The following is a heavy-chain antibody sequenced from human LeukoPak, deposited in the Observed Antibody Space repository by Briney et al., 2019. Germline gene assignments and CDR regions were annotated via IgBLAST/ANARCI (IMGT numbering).Heavy chain of an antibody. V-gene: IGHV4-34*01. CDR1: GGSFSGYY. J-gene: IGHJ4*02. D-gene: IGHD3-22*01. CDR3: ARVPAYYYDSSGYNNY. CDR2: INHSGST. Sequence: SETLSLTCAVYGGSFSGYYWSWIRQPPGKGLEWIGEINHSGSTNYNPPLKSRVTISVDTSKNQFSLKLSSVTAADTAVYYCARVPAYYYDSSGYNNYWGQGTLVTVSS.